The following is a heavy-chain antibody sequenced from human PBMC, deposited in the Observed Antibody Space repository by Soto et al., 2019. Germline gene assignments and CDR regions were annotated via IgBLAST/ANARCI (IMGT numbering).Heavy chain of an antibody. D-gene: IGHD5-18*01. V-gene: IGHV3-23*01. CDR1: GFIFSSYA. Sequence: WVSLRLSCAASGFIFSSYAMSWVRQAPGKGLEWVSAISGSGGSTYYADSVKGRFTISRDNSKNTLYLQMNSLRAEDTAVYYCARTLYSYGTDYWGQGTLVTVSS. CDR3: ARTLYSYGTDY. J-gene: IGHJ4*02. CDR2: ISGSGGST.